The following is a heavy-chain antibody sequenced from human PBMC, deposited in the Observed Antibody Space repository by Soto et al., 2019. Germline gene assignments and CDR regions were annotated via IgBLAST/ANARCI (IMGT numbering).Heavy chain of an antibody. V-gene: IGHV1-69*13. J-gene: IGHJ4*02. CDR3: AWTYYYGSGSYYTLDY. D-gene: IGHD3-10*01. CDR1: GGTFSSYA. Sequence: GASVKVSCKASGGTFSSYAISWLRQSPGQGLEWMGGIIPIFGTANYAQKFQGRVTITADESTSTAYMELSSLRSEDTAVYYCAWTYYYGSGSYYTLDYWGQGTLVTVSS. CDR2: IIPIFGTA.